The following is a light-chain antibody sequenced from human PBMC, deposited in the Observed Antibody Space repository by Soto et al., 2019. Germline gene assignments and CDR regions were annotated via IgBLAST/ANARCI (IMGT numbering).Light chain of an antibody. Sequence: ETVLTQSPGTLSLSPGERATLSCRASQSVSSSFLAWYQQKLGQAPRLLIYGASSRATGIPDRFSGSGSGTDFHLTISRLEPEDFAVYYCQQYGSSPFTFGPGTKVDIK. J-gene: IGKJ3*01. CDR1: QSVSSSF. CDR2: GAS. V-gene: IGKV3-20*01. CDR3: QQYGSSPFT.